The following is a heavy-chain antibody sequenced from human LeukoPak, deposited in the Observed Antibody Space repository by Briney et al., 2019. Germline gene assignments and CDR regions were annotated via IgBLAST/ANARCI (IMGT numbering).Heavy chain of an antibody. J-gene: IGHJ3*02. Sequence: GESLKISCKGSGYSFTNYWIGWVRQMPGKGLEWMGIIYPGDSDIRYSPSFQGQVTISADKSISTAYLQWSSLKASDTAMYYCARSYGSGTYYNRVGAFDIWGQGTMVTVSS. V-gene: IGHV5-51*01. D-gene: IGHD3-10*01. CDR3: ARSYGSGTYYNRVGAFDI. CDR2: IYPGDSDI. CDR1: GYSFTNYW.